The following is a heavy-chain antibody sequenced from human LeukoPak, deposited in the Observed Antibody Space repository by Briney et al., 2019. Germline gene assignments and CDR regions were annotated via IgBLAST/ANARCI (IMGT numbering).Heavy chain of an antibody. J-gene: IGHJ4*02. CDR1: GGSISSSSSY. CDR3: ARSSESYDRSGYYSYYFDY. D-gene: IGHD3-22*01. Sequence: SETLSLTCTVSGGSISSSSSYWGWIRQPPGKGLEWIGYIYYSGSTNYNPSLKSRVTISLDTSKNQFSLKLSSVTAANTAVYYCARSSESYDRSGYYSYYFDYWGQGTLVTVSS. CDR2: IYYSGST. V-gene: IGHV4-61*05.